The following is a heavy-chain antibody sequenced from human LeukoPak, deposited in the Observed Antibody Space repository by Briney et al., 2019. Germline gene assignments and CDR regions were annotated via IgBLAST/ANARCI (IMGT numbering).Heavy chain of an antibody. CDR3: ARVRSSSSRGGTFDY. J-gene: IGHJ4*02. CDR2: IYYSGST. D-gene: IGHD6-13*01. CDR1: GGSISSYY. Sequence: PSETLSLTCTVSGGSISSYYWSWIRQPAGKGLEWIGYIYYSGSTNYNPSLKSRVTISVDTSKNHFSLKLSSVTAADTAVYYCARVRSSSSRGGTFDYWGQGTLVTVSS. V-gene: IGHV4-59*01.